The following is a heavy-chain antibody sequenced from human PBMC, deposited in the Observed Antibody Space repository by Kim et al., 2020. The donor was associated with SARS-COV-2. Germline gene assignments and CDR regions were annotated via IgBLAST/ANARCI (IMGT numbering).Heavy chain of an antibody. CDR1: GDRISRNSAT. CDR3: ARDQWRYSGSSRSSQGFDV. Sequence: SQTLSLTCDISGDRISRNSATWNWIRQSPSRGLERLGRTYYRTKWYHDYSLSVKTRLTIEPDTVKNQVSLHLNSVTPDDTAMYFCARDQWRYSGSSRSSQGFDVWGQGTMVIVSS. J-gene: IGHJ3*01. D-gene: IGHD1-26*01. V-gene: IGHV6-1*01. CDR2: TYYRTKWYH.